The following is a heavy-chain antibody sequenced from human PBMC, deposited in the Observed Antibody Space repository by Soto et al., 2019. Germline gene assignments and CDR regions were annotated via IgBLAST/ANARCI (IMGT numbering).Heavy chain of an antibody. J-gene: IGHJ4*02. Sequence: GASVKVSCKASGYTFTSYGISWVRQAPGQGLEWMGWISAYNGNTNYAQKLQGRVTMTTDTSASTAYMELRSLRSDDTAVYYCARDLEYSYASSFGYWGQGTLVTVSS. V-gene: IGHV1-18*01. D-gene: IGHD5-18*01. CDR1: GYTFTSYG. CDR3: ARDLEYSYASSFGY. CDR2: ISAYNGNT.